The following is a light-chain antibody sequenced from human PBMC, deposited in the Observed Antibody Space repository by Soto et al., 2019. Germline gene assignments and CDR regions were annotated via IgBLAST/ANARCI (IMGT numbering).Light chain of an antibody. Sequence: EIVLTQSPVTLSLSPGERATLSCRASQSVSSSLAWYQQKPGQAPRLLIYDASNTATGIPARFSGSGSGTDFTLTISSLEPEDFAMYYCQQRSSSITFGQGTRLETK. J-gene: IGKJ5*01. V-gene: IGKV3-11*01. CDR3: QQRSSSIT. CDR1: QSVSSS. CDR2: DAS.